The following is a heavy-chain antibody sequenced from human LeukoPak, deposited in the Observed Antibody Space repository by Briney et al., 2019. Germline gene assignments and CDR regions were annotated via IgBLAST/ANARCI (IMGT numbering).Heavy chain of an antibody. J-gene: IGHJ4*02. V-gene: IGHV1-2*02. CDR2: INPNSGDT. CDR3: ARGYCSGGRCDGAY. Sequence: ASVKVSCKASGYTFTDYYMHWVRQAPGQGLEWLAWINPNSGDTKYAPKFQGRVTTTRDTSISTAYMELNRLASDDTAVYYCARGYCSGGRCDGAYWGQGTLVTVSS. D-gene: IGHD2-15*01. CDR1: GYTFTDYY.